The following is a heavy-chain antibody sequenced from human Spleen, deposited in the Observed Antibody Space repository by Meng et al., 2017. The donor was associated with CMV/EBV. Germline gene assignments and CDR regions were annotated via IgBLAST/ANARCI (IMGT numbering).Heavy chain of an antibody. D-gene: IGHD6-19*01. V-gene: IGHV4-61*01. CDR1: VGSVSSGSYY. CDR3: ARHTPDSSGWYSLLDY. Sequence: SETLSLTCSVSVGSVSSGSYYWSWIRQPPGKGLEWIGNIFDNGSTSYNPSLKSRVTISVDTSKNQFSLKLSSVTAADTAVYYCARHTPDSSGWYSLLDYWGQGTLVTVSS. J-gene: IGHJ4*02. CDR2: IFDNGST.